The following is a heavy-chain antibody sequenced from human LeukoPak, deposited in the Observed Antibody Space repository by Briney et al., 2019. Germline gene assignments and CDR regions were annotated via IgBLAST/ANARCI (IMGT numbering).Heavy chain of an antibody. CDR1: GFTVSSNY. Sequence: PGGSLRLSCAASGFTVSSNYMSWVRQAPGKGLEWVSVIYSGGSTYYADSVKGRFTISRDNSKNTLYLQMNSLRAEDTAVYYCARGKVAAAGRLDRFDYWGQGTLVTVSS. J-gene: IGHJ4*02. D-gene: IGHD6-13*01. CDR3: ARGKVAAAGRLDRFDY. V-gene: IGHV3-66*02. CDR2: IYSGGST.